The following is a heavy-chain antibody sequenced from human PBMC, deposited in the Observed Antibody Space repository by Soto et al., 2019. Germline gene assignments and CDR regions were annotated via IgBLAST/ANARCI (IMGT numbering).Heavy chain of an antibody. D-gene: IGHD3-22*01. J-gene: IGHJ4*02. V-gene: IGHV5-10-1*01. CDR3: ARHQGYYYDSSGYAFDY. CDR1: GYSFTSYW. Sequence: PGESLKISCKGSGYSFTSYWISWVRQMPGKGLEWMGRIDPSDSYTNYSPSFQGHVTISADKSISTAYLQWSSLKASDTAMYYCARHQGYYYDSSGYAFDYWGQGTLVTVSS. CDR2: IDPSDSYT.